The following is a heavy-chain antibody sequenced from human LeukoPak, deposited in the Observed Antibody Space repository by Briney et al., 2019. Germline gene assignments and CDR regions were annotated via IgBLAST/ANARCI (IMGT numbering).Heavy chain of an antibody. Sequence: GGSLRLSCAASGFTFSSYWMSWVRQAPVKGLEWVANIKQDGSEEKYVDSVKGRFTISRDNAKNSLYLQMNSLRAEDTAVYYCARVGSGWYAAMGVWGQGTTVTVSS. J-gene: IGHJ6*02. V-gene: IGHV3-7*05. CDR3: ARVGSGWYAAMGV. CDR1: GFTFSSYW. CDR2: IKQDGSEE. D-gene: IGHD6-19*01.